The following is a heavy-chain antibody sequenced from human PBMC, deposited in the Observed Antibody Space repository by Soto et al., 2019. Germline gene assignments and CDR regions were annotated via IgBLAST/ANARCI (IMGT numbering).Heavy chain of an antibody. J-gene: IGHJ5*02. D-gene: IGHD6-25*01. Sequence: QVPLVQSGAEVKKPGASVKVSCKASGYTFTDYHIHWVRQAPGQGLEFMGWINTNNGGAWSAQQFQGRVTVTRDTSITTVYKELINLRPHDTAVSYCAREVGSDTLQSSYNWFGTWGQGTLINDSS. CDR1: GYTFTDYH. CDR2: INTNNGGA. V-gene: IGHV1-2*02. CDR3: AREVGSDTLQSSYNWFGT.